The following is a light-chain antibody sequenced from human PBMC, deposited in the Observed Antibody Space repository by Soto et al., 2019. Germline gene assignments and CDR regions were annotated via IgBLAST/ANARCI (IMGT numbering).Light chain of an antibody. V-gene: IGKV4-1*01. J-gene: IGKJ1*01. CDR3: HQYHSAPPA. CDR1: QSVFASHNNKSF. CDR2: WAS. Sequence: DIVMTQSPDSLAVSLGDRATINCKSSQSVFASHNNKSFLAWYQQRPGQPPKLLIYWASTREVGVPDRFSCSGSGTDFALTISGLQAEDVAVYYCHQYHSAPPAFGQGTKAEIK.